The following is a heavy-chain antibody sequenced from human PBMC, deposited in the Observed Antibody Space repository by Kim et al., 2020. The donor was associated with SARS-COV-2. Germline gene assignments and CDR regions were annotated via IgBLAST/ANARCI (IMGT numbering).Heavy chain of an antibody. J-gene: IGHJ6*02. CDR2: IIPIFGTA. CDR3: ARAPDYYDSSGPYRIRSSYYYYCGMDV. CDR1: GGTFSSYA. D-gene: IGHD3-22*01. Sequence: SVKVSCKASGGTFSSYAISWVRQAPGQGLEWMGGIIPIFGTANYAQKFQGRVTITADESTSTAYMELSSLRSEDTAVYYCARAPDYYDSSGPYRIRSSYYYYCGMDVWGQGTTVTVSS. V-gene: IGHV1-69*13.